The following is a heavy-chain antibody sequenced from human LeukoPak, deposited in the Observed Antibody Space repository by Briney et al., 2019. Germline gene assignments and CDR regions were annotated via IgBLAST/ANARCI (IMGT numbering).Heavy chain of an antibody. CDR1: GGSFSGYY. D-gene: IGHD2-8*02. J-gene: IGHJ4*02. Sequence: TSETLSLTCAVYGGSFSGYYWSWIRQPPGKGLEWIGEINHSGSTNYNPSLKSRVTISVDTSKNQFSLKLSSVTAADTAVYYCARVRARTPETGSGPSEFDYWGQGTLVTVSS. CDR3: ARVRARTPETGSGPSEFDY. V-gene: IGHV4-34*01. CDR2: INHSGST.